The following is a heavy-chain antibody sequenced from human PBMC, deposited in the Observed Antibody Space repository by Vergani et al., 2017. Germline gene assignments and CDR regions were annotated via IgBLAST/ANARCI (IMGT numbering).Heavy chain of an antibody. J-gene: IGHJ4*02. Sequence: EVQLVESGGGLVQPGGSLRLSCAASGFTFSSYEMNWVRQAPGKGLEWVSYISSSGSTIYYADSVKGRFTISRDNAKNSLYLQMNSLRAEDTAVYYCARGHYGSGRNAPFDYWGQGTLVTVSS. CDR3: ARGHYGSGRNAPFDY. CDR2: ISSSGSTI. V-gene: IGHV3-48*03. D-gene: IGHD3-10*01. CDR1: GFTFSSYE.